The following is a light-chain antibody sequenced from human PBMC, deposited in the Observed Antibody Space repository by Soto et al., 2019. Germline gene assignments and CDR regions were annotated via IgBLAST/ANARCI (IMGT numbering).Light chain of an antibody. V-gene: IGKV1-5*01. CDR3: QRYNTYSRT. CDR2: DAS. CDR1: QSISRY. J-gene: IGKJ1*01. Sequence: DLQMTQSPSTLSASVGDRVTITCRASQSISRYLAWYQQKPGKAPKLLIYDASTLEGGVPSRFSGSGSGTEFTLTISSLQPDDFATYYCQRYNTYSRTFGQGTKVEIK.